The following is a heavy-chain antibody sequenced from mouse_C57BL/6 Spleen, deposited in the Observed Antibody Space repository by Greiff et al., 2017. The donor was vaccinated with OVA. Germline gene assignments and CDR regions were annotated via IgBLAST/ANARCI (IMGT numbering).Heavy chain of an antibody. V-gene: IGHV1-9*01. CDR1: GYTFTGYW. D-gene: IGHD1-1*01. CDR2: ILPGSGST. CDR3: ANIYYYGSSYPLNAMDY. J-gene: IGHJ4*01. Sequence: VQLQQSGAELMKPGASVKLSCKATGYTFTGYWIEWVKQRPGHGLEWIGEILPGSGSTNYNEKFKGKATFTADTSSNTAYMQLSSLTTGDSAIYYCANIYYYGSSYPLNAMDYWGQGTSVTVSS.